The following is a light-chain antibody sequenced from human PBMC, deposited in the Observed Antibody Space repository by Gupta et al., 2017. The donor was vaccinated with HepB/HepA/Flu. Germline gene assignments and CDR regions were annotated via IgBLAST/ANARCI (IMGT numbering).Light chain of an antibody. CDR1: SSDVGSYNL. V-gene: IGLV2-23*02. CDR3: CSNTGSGV. CDR2: EVS. J-gene: IGLJ3*02. Sequence: QSALTQPASVSGSPGQSITISCTGTSSDVGSYNLVSWYQQHPGKALKLIIYEVSKRPSGVSFRFSGSKYATTVSLTISGLQAEDEYYYYCCSNTGSGVFGAGTKLTVL.